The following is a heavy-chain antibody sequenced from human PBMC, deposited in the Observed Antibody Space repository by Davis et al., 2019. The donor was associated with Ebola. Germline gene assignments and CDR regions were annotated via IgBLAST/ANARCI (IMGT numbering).Heavy chain of an antibody. J-gene: IGHJ3*02. CDR1: AYTFSSSA. V-gene: IGHV1-18*04. CDR3: AREGLLSGNDAFDI. Sequence: ASVKVSCKASAYTFSSSAITWVRQAPGQGLEWMGWISAYNGNTNYAQKLQGRVTMTTDTSTSTAYMELRSLRSDDTAVYYCAREGLLSGNDAFDIWGQGTMVTVSS. D-gene: IGHD2-2*01. CDR2: ISAYNGNT.